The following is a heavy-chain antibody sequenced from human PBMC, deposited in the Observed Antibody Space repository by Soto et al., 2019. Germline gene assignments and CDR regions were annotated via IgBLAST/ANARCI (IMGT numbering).Heavy chain of an antibody. Sequence: ASVKVSCKASGYTFTSYAMDWVRQAPGQRLEWMGWINAGNGNTKYSQKFQGRVTITRDTSASTAYMELSSLRSEDTAVYYCAIRRAVAGGYYYYCMDVWGQGPTVTL. CDR1: GYTFTSYA. CDR2: INAGNGNT. D-gene: IGHD6-19*01. J-gene: IGHJ6*02. CDR3: AIRRAVAGGYYYYCMDV. V-gene: IGHV1-3*01.